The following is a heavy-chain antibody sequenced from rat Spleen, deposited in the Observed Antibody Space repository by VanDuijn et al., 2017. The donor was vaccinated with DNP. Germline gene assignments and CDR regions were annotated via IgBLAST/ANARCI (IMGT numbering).Heavy chain of an antibody. Sequence: EVQLVESGGGLVQPGRSLRLSCVASGFSFRDYDMAWVRQAPTKGLEWVASISTGGGNTYYRDSVKGRFTISRDNAKNTQYLQMDSLRSEDTATYYCVRPLGYSSYGFAYWGQGTLVTVSS. CDR2: ISTGGGNT. J-gene: IGHJ3*01. CDR1: GFSFRDYD. V-gene: IGHV5S13*01. D-gene: IGHD1-2*01. CDR3: VRPLGYSSYGFAY.